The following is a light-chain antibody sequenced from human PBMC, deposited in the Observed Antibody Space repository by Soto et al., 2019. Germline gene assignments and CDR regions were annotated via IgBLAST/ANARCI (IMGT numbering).Light chain of an antibody. CDR2: DAS. CDR3: QQRSNWPRA. CDR1: QSVSSY. V-gene: IGKV3-11*01. Sequence: EIVLTPSPATLSLSPGERATLSCRASQSVSSYLAWYQQKPGQAPRLLIYDASNRATGIPARFSGSGSGTDFTFTISSLEPEDFAVYYCQQRSNWPRAFGGGTKVDIK. J-gene: IGKJ4*01.